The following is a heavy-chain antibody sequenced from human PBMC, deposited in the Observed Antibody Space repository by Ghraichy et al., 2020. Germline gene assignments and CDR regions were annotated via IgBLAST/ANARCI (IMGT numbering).Heavy chain of an antibody. V-gene: IGHV6-1*01. CDR1: GDSVSSNSVA. D-gene: IGHD5-18*01. CDR3: ARGNTAMRAFDI. J-gene: IGHJ3*02. Sequence: SQTLSLTCAISGDSVSSNSVAWNWIRQSPSRGPEWLGRTYYRSKWYNDYAVSVRSRITFNTDTSKNQFSLQLNSVTPEDTAVYYCARGNTAMRAFDIWGQGTMVSVSS. CDR2: TYYRSKWYN.